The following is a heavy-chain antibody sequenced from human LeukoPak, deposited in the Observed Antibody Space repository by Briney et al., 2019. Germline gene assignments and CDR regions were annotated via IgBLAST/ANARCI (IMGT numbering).Heavy chain of an antibody. Sequence: ASVNVSCTASGYTFTSYGISWVRQAPGQGLEWMGWISAYNGNTNYAQKLQGRVTMTTDTSTSTAYMELRSLRSDDTAVYYCARAVEENWFDPWGQGTLVTVSS. CDR1: GYTFTSYG. CDR3: ARAVEENWFDP. V-gene: IGHV1-18*01. D-gene: IGHD4-23*01. J-gene: IGHJ5*02. CDR2: ISAYNGNT.